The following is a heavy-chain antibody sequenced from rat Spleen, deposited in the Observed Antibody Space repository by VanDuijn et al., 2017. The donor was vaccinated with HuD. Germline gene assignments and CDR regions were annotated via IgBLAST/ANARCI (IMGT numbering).Heavy chain of an antibody. CDR2: ISPSGATT. CDR3: TRGGFYRY. D-gene: IGHD1-3*01. J-gene: IGHJ2*01. V-gene: IGHV5-19*01. Sequence: EVQLVESGGGLVQPGRSLKLSCAASGFTLSDYVMHWIRQAPTKGLEWVTSISPSGATTNYRDSVKGRFTISRDIAKSTLFLQMNSLKSEDTATYYCTRGGFYRYWGQGVMVTVSS. CDR1: GFTLSDYV.